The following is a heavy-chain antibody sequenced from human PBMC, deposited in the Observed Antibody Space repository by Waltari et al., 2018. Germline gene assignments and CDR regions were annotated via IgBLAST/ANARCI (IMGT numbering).Heavy chain of an antibody. V-gene: IGHV4-38-2*01. D-gene: IGHD3-3*01. CDR3: ARASLEWLLSDY. J-gene: IGHJ4*02. CDR2: IYHSGST. Sequence: QVQLQESGPGLVKPSETLSLTCAVSGYSISSGYYWGWIRQPPGKGLEWIGIIYHSGSTYSNPSLMSRVTISVDTSKNQFSLKLSSVTAADTAVYYCARASLEWLLSDYWGQGTLVTVSS. CDR1: GYSISSGYY.